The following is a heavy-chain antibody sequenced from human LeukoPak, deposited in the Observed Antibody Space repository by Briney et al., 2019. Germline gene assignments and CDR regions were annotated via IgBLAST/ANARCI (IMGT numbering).Heavy chain of an antibody. V-gene: IGHV3-23*01. CDR2: ISNSDDST. D-gene: IGHD1-14*01. Sequence: GGSLRLSCAASGFTFSSYAMSWVRQAPGKGLEWVSTISNSDDSTYYPDSVKGRFTISRDNSENTLYLQMNSLRAEDTAVYYCAKATGYLLWGQGTLVTVSS. CDR1: GFTFSSYA. CDR3: AKATGYLL. J-gene: IGHJ4*02.